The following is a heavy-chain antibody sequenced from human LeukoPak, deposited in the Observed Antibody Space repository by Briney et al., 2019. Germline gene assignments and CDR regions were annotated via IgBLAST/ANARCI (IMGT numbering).Heavy chain of an antibody. Sequence: PGGSLRLSCAASGFTFSRLAMTWVRQAPGKGLERVSTISASGPYYADAVRGRFTISRDNSRNTLSLQMDSLRAEDTAVYYCAKDHESDGYPCLDHWGLGTLVTVSS. D-gene: IGHD3-22*01. CDR3: AKDHESDGYPCLDH. CDR1: GFTFSRLA. J-gene: IGHJ4*02. CDR2: ISASGP. V-gene: IGHV3-23*01.